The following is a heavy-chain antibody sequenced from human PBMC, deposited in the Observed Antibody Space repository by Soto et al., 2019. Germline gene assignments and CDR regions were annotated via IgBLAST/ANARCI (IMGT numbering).Heavy chain of an antibody. CDR3: ARQFHGMDV. Sequence: PGGSLRLSCAASGFTFSSYSMNWVRQAPGKGLEWVSSISSSSSYIYYADSVKGRFTISISTAYLQWSSLKASDTAMYYCARQFHGMDVWGQGTTVTVSS. V-gene: IGHV3-21*04. J-gene: IGHJ6*02. CDR2: ISSSSSYI. CDR1: GFTFSSYS.